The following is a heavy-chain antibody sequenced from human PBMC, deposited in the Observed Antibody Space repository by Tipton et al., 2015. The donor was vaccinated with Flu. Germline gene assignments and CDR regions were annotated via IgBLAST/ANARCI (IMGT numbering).Heavy chain of an antibody. J-gene: IGHJ4*02. CDR3: ARRGAAITHYFDY. V-gene: IGHV3-20*04. CDR1: GFAFDDYA. D-gene: IGHD3-16*01. Sequence: GSLRLSCAASGFAFDDYAMSWVRQAPGKGLEWVSGLNWNGGNSGYADSVKGRFTISRDNAKNSLYLQMNSLRAEDTALYYCARRGAAITHYFDYLGQGTLVTVS. CDR2: LNWNGGNS.